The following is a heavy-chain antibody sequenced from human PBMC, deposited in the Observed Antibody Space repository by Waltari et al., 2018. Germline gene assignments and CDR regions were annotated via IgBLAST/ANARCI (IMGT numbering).Heavy chain of an antibody. V-gene: IGHV4-59*01. CDR3: ARAPIRYYDFWRQVYGMDV. J-gene: IGHJ6*02. Sequence: QVQLQESGPGLVKPSETLSLTCTVSGGSISSYYWSWIRQPPGKGLEWIGYIYYSWSTNYNPSLKSRVTISVDTSKNQFSLKLSSVTAADTAVYYCARAPIRYYDFWRQVYGMDVWGQGTTVTVSS. D-gene: IGHD3-3*01. CDR1: GGSISSYY. CDR2: IYYSWST.